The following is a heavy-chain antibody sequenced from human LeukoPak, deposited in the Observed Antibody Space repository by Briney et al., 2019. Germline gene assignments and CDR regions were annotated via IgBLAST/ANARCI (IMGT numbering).Heavy chain of an antibody. V-gene: IGHV1-69*04. CDR1: GGTFSSYA. J-gene: IGHJ4*02. Sequence: SVKVSCKASGGTFSSYAISWVRQAPGQGLEWMGRIIPIFGIANYAQKFQGRVTITADKSTSTAYMELSSLRSEDTAVYYCARDRGYDSSGYYYSPLDYWGQGTLATVSS. CDR3: ARDRGYDSSGYYYSPLDY. CDR2: IIPIFGIA. D-gene: IGHD3-22*01.